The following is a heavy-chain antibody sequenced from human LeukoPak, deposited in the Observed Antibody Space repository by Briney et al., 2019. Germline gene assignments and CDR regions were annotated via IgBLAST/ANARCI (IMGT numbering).Heavy chain of an antibody. CDR3: ARDLEGTTIFGVVIPLFYMDV. D-gene: IGHD3-3*01. V-gene: IGHV3-20*04. Sequence: GGSLRLSCAASGFTFDDYGMSWVRQAPGKGLEWVSGINWNGGSTGYADSVKGRFTISRDNAKNTLYLQMNSLRAEDTAVYYCARDLEGTTIFGVVIPLFYMDVWGKGTTVTVSS. CDR1: GFTFDDYG. CDR2: INWNGGST. J-gene: IGHJ6*03.